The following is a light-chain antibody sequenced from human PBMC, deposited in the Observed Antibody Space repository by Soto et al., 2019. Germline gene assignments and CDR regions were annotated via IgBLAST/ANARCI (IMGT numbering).Light chain of an antibody. Sequence: EVVLTQSPGTLSLSPGERATLSCRASQSVGSTYLAWYHQKPGQAPRLLIYGASSRATGIPDRSSGSGSGTDFTLTISRLEPEDFALYYCQQYGGSPRTFGQGTKV. CDR1: QSVGSTY. CDR3: QQYGGSPRT. CDR2: GAS. V-gene: IGKV3-20*01. J-gene: IGKJ1*01.